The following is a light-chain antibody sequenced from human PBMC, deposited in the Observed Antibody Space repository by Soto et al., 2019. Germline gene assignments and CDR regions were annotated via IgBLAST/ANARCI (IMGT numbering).Light chain of an antibody. CDR2: EVN. J-gene: IGLJ1*01. CDR3: CSFAGGLFV. Sequence: QSALTQPPSASGSPGQSVTISCTGTSTDVGGYNYVSWYQQHPGKAPKLMIYEVNKRPSGVPDRFSGSKSGNTASLTVSGLQAEDEADYFCCSFAGGLFVFGSGTKVTVL. CDR1: STDVGGYNY. V-gene: IGLV2-8*01.